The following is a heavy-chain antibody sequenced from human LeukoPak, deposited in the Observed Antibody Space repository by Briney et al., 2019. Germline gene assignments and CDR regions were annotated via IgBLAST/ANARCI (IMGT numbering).Heavy chain of an antibody. CDR2: MYSSGST. V-gene: IGHV3-53*01. CDR3: ARANSSAWYAALGHY. D-gene: IGHD6-19*01. CDR1: GCSISTSE. Sequence: GGSLRLSCTASGCSISTSEINWVCLAPETGLEWVSVMYSSGSTYYADSVKGRFTISIENSKNTLYLQMNSLRAEDAAVYYCARANSSAWYAALGHYWGQGTLVTVSS. J-gene: IGHJ4*02.